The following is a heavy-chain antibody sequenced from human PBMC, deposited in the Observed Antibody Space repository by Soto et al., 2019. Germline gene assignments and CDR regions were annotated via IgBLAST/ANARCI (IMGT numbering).Heavy chain of an antibody. CDR2: ISSSSSYI. CDR1: GFTFSSYS. D-gene: IGHD3-3*01. CDR3: ARAPGGFYDFWSGYSRLNFDY. V-gene: IGHV3-21*01. J-gene: IGHJ4*02. Sequence: PGGSLRLSCAASGFTFSSYSMNWVRQAPGKGLEWVSSISSSSSYIYYADSVKGRFTISRDNAKNSLYLQMNSLRAEDTAVYYCARAPGGFYDFWSGYSRLNFDYWGQGTLVTVSS.